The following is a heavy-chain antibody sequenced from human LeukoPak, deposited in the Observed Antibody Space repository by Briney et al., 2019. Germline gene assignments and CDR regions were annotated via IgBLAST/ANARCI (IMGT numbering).Heavy chain of an antibody. Sequence: VASVKVSCKASGGTFSSYAISWLRQAPGQGLDWMGGIIPIFGTANYAQKFQGRVTITADESTSTAYMELSSLRSEDTAVYYCARGRASSWYWKGNWFDPWGQGTLVTVSS. CDR3: ARGRASSWYWKGNWFDP. D-gene: IGHD6-13*01. CDR2: IIPIFGTA. CDR1: GGTFSSYA. J-gene: IGHJ5*02. V-gene: IGHV1-69*01.